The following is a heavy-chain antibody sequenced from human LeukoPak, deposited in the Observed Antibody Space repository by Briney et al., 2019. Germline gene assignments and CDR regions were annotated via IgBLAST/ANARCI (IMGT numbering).Heavy chain of an antibody. J-gene: IGHJ6*02. Sequence: GGSLRLSCVASGLTFRNAWMSWVRQAPGKGLEWVGRIKSKTDGGTTDYAAPVKGRFTISRDDSKNTLYLQMNSLKNEDTAVYYCTSISGYCSGGSCSGRTHYYYSGMDVWGQGTTVTVSS. CDR3: TSISGYCSGGSCSGRTHYYYSGMDV. D-gene: IGHD2-15*01. V-gene: IGHV3-15*01. CDR2: IKSKTDGGTT. CDR1: GLTFRNAW.